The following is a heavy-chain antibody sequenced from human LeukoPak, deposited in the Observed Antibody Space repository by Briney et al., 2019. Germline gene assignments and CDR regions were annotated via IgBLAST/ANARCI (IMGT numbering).Heavy chain of an antibody. CDR3: ARGPAMYYDFWSGYKDTEYFQH. Sequence: ASVKVSCKASGYTFTGYYMHWVRQAPGQGLEWMGRINPNSGGTSYAQKFQGRVTMTRDTSISTAYMELSRLRSDDTAVYYCARGPAMYYDFWSGYKDTEYFQHWGQGTLVTVSS. CDR1: GYTFTGYY. D-gene: IGHD3-3*01. J-gene: IGHJ1*01. V-gene: IGHV1-2*06. CDR2: INPNSGGT.